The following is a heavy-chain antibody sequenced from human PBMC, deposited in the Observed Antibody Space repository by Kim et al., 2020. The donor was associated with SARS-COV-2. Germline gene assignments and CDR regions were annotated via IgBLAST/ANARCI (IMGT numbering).Heavy chain of an antibody. CDR3: VRDVSRRHDS. J-gene: IGHJ4*02. CDR1: GFSFRSYA. V-gene: IGHV3-7*03. Sequence: GGSLRLSCAASGFSFRSYAMSWVRQAPGKGLEWVANIHPDGSEEFYVDVVKGRFTISRDNSENSLYLQMISLRTEDTAMYYCVRDVSRRHDSWGQGTMVT. CDR2: IHPDGSEE.